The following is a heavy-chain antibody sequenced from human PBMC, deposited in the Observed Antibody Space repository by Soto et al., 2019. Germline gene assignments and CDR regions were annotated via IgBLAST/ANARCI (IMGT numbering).Heavy chain of an antibody. J-gene: IGHJ4*02. D-gene: IGHD3-22*01. CDR1: GFTFSIYA. CDR3: VKGKYYYDSSGYYPFDY. CDR2: ISTDGGNT. Sequence: EVQLVESGGDLVQPGGSLRLSCSASGFTFSIYAMHWVRQAPGKGLEYVSSISTDGGNTHYADSVKGRFTISRDNSKNTVYLQMSSLRAEDTAVSYCVKGKYYYDSSGYYPFDYWGQGTLVTVSS. V-gene: IGHV3-64D*06.